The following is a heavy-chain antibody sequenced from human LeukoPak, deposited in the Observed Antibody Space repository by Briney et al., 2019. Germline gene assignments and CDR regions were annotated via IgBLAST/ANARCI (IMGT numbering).Heavy chain of an antibody. CDR3: AKGMSGSSPYNWFDP. J-gene: IGHJ5*02. CDR1: GLTFSNYA. Sequence: GGSLRLSCAVPGLTFSNYAMSWVRQAPGKGLEWVSVIGGSGVNTYYADSVKGRFTISRDNSKNTLFLQMNSLRAEDSAVYYCAKGMSGSSPYNWFDPWGQGTLVTVSS. CDR2: IGGSGVNT. D-gene: IGHD1-26*01. V-gene: IGHV3-23*01.